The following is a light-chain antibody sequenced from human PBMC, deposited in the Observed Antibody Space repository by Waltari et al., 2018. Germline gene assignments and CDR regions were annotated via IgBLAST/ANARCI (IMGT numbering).Light chain of an antibody. V-gene: IGKV3-11*01. CDR1: HYISAD. CDR2: DSY. CDR3: QQRNDWPVT. Sequence: EIVLTQSPATVSLFPGERATLSGRASHYISADLAWYQQKPGQAPRLLVYDSYNRATGVPARFSGRGSGTDFTLTITSLDPEDSAVYYCQQRNDWPVTFGQGTRVEIK. J-gene: IGKJ5*01.